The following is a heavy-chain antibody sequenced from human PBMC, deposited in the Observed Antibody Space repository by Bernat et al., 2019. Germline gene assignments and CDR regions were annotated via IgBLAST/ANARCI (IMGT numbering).Heavy chain of an antibody. Sequence: QVQLVQSGAEVKKPGASVKVSCKASGYTFTSYYMHWVRQAPGQGLEWMGIINPSGGSTSYAQKFQGRVTMTRDTSTSTVYMELSSLRSEDTAMYYCARSSIEDAFDIWGQGTMVTVSS. V-gene: IGHV1-46*01. CDR3: ARSSIEDAFDI. CDR2: INPSGGST. J-gene: IGHJ3*02. CDR1: GYTFTSYY. D-gene: IGHD6-13*01.